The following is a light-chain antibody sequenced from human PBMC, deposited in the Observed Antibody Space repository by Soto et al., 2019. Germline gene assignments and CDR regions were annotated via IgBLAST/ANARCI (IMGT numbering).Light chain of an antibody. V-gene: IGKV3-20*01. J-gene: IGKJ1*01. CDR3: QQYGSSPPT. Sequence: EIVLTQSSCTLSLSPGERATLSCRASQSVSSSYLAWYQQKPGQAPRLLIYGASSRATGIPDRFSGSGSGTDFTLTISRLEPEDFAVYYCQQYGSSPPTFGQGTKVDIK. CDR2: GAS. CDR1: QSVSSSY.